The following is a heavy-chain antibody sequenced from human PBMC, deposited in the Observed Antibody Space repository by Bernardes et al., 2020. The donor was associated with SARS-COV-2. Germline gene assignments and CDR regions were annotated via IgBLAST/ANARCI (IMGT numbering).Heavy chain of an antibody. CDR1: GYTLTELS. J-gene: IGHJ6*02. CDR2: FDPEDGET. V-gene: IGHV1-24*01. D-gene: IGHD2-2*02. Sequence: ASVKVSCKVSGYTLTELSMHWVRQAPGKGLEWMGGFDPEDGETIYAQKFQGRVTMTKDTSTDTAYMELSSLRSEDTAVYYCATSQVVVPAAIQGGYYYYYGMDVWGQGTTVTVSS. CDR3: ATSQVVVPAAIQGGYYYYYGMDV.